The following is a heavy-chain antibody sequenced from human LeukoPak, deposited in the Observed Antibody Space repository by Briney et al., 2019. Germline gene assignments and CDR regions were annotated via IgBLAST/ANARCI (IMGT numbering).Heavy chain of an antibody. CDR3: ARDRATTVTTGPFDN. J-gene: IGHJ4*02. CDR1: GGSISSYY. CDR2: IYHSGST. Sequence: PSETLSLTCTVSGGSISSYYWSWIRQPPGKGLEWIGSIYHSGSTYYNPSLKSRVTISVDTSKNQFSLKLISVTAADTAVYYCARDRATTVTTGPFDNWGQGTLVTVSS. D-gene: IGHD4-11*01. V-gene: IGHV4-38-2*02.